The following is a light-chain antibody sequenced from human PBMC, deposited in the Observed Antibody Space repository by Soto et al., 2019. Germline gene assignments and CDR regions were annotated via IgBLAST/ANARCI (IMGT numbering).Light chain of an antibody. CDR2: GVT. J-gene: IGLJ1*01. V-gene: IGLV2-14*03. CDR3: FSYTTTTAYV. Sequence: QSALTQPASVSGSPGQSITISCTGTSSDIGSYNYISWYQQYPDKGPKLMIYGVTNRPSGVSNRFSGSKSGYTASLTISGLQAEDEADYYCFSYTTTTAYVFGTGTKVTVL. CDR1: SSDIGSYNY.